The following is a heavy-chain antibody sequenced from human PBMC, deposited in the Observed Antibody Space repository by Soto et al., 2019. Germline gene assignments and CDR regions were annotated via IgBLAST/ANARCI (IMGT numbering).Heavy chain of an antibody. J-gene: IGHJ6*04. CDR3: ANIAVASYYYYGMDV. V-gene: IGHV3-48*02. Sequence: PGGSVRLSGAASVFAFSRYSMNWVRQAPGKWLEWVSYISSSSSTIYYADSVKGRFTISRDNAKNSLYLQMNSLRDEDTAVYYCANIAVASYYYYGMDVWGKGTTVTVSS. D-gene: IGHD6-19*01. CDR1: VFAFSRYS. CDR2: ISSSSSTI.